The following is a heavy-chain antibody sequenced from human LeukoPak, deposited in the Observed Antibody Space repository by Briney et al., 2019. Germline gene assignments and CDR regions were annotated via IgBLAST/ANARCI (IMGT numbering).Heavy chain of an antibody. CDR1: GFTVSSNY. CDR2: IYSGGST. D-gene: IGHD3-22*01. J-gene: IGHJ4*02. V-gene: IGHV3-66*01. CDR3: ARDAYNYDSSGYYDYFDY. Sequence: GGSLRLSCAASGFTVSSNYMSWVRQAPGKGLEWVSVIYSGGSTYYADSVQGRFTICRDNAKNTLYVQVHRMRAEDTAVYYCARDAYNYDSSGYYDYFDYWGQGTLVTVSS.